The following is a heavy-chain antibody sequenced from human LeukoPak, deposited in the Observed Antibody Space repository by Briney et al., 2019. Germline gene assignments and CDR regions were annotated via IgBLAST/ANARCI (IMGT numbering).Heavy chain of an antibody. CDR2: ISSGGSTE. J-gene: IGHJ4*02. CDR1: GFTFSSYD. Sequence: GGSLRLSCAASGFTFSSYDMNWVRQAPGKGLEWGSYISSGGSTEYYADSVEGRFTISRDNAKNSLYLQMNSLRAEDTAVYYCARGDPYSSSWINFDYWGQGTLVTVSS. V-gene: IGHV3-48*03. CDR3: ARGDPYSSSWINFDY. D-gene: IGHD6-13*01.